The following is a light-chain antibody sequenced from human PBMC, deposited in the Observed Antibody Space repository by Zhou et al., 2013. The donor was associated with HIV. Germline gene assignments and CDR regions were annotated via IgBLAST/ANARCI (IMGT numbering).Light chain of an antibody. CDR1: QTVSSN. J-gene: IGKJ1*01. CDR3: QLYNNWPPTWT. Sequence: IVMTQSPATLSLSPGDSVTVACRASQTVSSNLAWYQQKPGQSPRLLIYGAVTRATGVPDRFSGSGSETEFSLSISNLQTEDFAVYYCQLYNNWPPTWTFGQGTKVE. V-gene: IGKV3-15*01. CDR2: GAV.